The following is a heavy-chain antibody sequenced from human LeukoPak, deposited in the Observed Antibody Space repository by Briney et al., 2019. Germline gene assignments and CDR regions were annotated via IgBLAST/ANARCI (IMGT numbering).Heavy chain of an antibody. CDR3: ARGRWGTSYYGMDV. CDR1: AYTFTNYD. J-gene: IGHJ6*02. CDR2: MNPNSGNT. V-gene: IGHV1-8*01. D-gene: IGHD1-14*01. Sequence: ASVEVSCKASAYTFTNYDINWVRQATGQGLEWMGWMNPNSGNTGYAQKFLGRVTMTRNTSISTAYMELSSLRSEDTAVYYCARGRWGTSYYGMDVWGQGTTVSVSS.